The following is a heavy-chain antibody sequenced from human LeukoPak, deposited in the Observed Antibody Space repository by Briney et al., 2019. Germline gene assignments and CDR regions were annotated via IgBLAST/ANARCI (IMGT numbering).Heavy chain of an antibody. V-gene: IGHV4-4*07. CDR2: IYTSGST. CDR1: GGPISSYY. CDR3: ARVSRDSSGLYYFDY. J-gene: IGHJ4*02. Sequence: SETLSLTCTVSGGPISSYYWSWIRQPAGKGLEWIGRIYTSGSTNYNPSLKSRVTMSVDTSKNQFSLKLSSVTAADTAVYYCARVSRDSSGLYYFDYWGQGTLVTVSS. D-gene: IGHD3-22*01.